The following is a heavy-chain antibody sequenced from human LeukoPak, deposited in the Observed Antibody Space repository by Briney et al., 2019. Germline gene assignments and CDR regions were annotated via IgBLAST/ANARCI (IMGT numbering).Heavy chain of an antibody. Sequence: GGSLRLSCAASGFTFSSYSMNWVRQAPGKGLEWVSSISSSSYIYYADSVKGRFTISRDNAKNSLYLQMNSLKTEDTAVYYCTTVCDPLYGMDVWGQGTTVTVSS. J-gene: IGHJ6*02. CDR2: ISSSSYI. CDR3: TTVCDPLYGMDV. CDR1: GFTFSSYS. V-gene: IGHV3-21*03. D-gene: IGHD2-21*02.